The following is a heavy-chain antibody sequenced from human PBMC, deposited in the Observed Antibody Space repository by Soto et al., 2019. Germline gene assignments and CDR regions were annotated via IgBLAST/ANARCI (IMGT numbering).Heavy chain of an antibody. CDR3: ARGKGYYYDSSGYYRARWFDP. Sequence: SETLSLTCAVYGGSFSGYYWSWIRQPPGKGLEWIGEINHSGSTNYNPSLKSRVTISVDTSKNQFSLKLSSVTAADTAVYYCARGKGYYYDSSGYYRARWFDPWGQGTLVTV. CDR1: GGSFSGYY. J-gene: IGHJ5*02. CDR2: INHSGST. D-gene: IGHD3-22*01. V-gene: IGHV4-34*01.